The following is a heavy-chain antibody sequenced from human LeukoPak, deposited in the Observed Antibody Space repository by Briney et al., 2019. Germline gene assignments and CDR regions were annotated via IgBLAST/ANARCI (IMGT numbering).Heavy chain of an antibody. CDR2: INHSGNT. J-gene: IGHJ4*02. V-gene: IGHV4-34*01. Sequence: SETLSLTCAVYGGSFSGYYWSWIRQPPGKGLEWIGEINHSGNTNYNPSLKSRVTISVDTSKNQFSLKLSSVTAADTAVYYCARARAVRDYDSSGYYNFDYWGQGTLVTVSS. CDR3: ARARAVRDYDSSGYYNFDY. CDR1: GGSFSGYY. D-gene: IGHD3-22*01.